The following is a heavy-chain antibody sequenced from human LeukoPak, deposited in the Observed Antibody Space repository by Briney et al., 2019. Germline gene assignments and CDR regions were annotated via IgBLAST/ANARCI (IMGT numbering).Heavy chain of an antibody. V-gene: IGHV4-38-2*02. Sequence: PSETLSLTCTVSGYSISSGYYWGWIRQPPGKGLEWIGSIYYSGSTYYNPSLKSRVTISVDTSENQFSLKLSSVTAADTAVYYCARMMGSYYQDDYFDYWGQGTLVTVSS. J-gene: IGHJ4*02. CDR3: ARMMGSYYQDDYFDY. D-gene: IGHD1-26*01. CDR2: IYYSGST. CDR1: GYSISSGYY.